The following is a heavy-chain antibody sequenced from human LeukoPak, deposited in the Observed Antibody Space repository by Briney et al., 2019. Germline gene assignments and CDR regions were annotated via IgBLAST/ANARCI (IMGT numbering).Heavy chain of an antibody. CDR1: GGSISSSSYY. V-gene: IGHV4-39*01. D-gene: IGHD2-2*01. J-gene: IGHJ4*02. CDR3: ARSPSWYCSSTCCYPYS. Sequence: PSETLSLTCTVSGGSISSSSYYWGWIRQPPGKGLEWIGSIYYSGSTYYNPSLKSRVTISVDTSMNQFSLKLNSVTAADTAVYYCARSPSWYCSSTCCYPYSWGQGTLVTVSS. CDR2: IYYSGST.